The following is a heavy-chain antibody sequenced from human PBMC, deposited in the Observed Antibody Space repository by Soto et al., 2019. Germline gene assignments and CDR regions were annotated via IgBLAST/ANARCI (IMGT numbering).Heavy chain of an antibody. CDR2: ISGSGGST. D-gene: IGHD6-19*01. CDR1: GFTFSSYA. CDR3: AKDIESIAVAGTENYYYYYYGMDV. J-gene: IGHJ6*02. Sequence: GGSLRLSCAASGFTFSSYAMSWFRQAPGKGLEWVSAISGSGGSTYYADSVKGRFTISRDNSKNTLYLQMNSLRAEDTAVYYCAKDIESIAVAGTENYYYYYYGMDVWGQGTTVTVS. V-gene: IGHV3-23*01.